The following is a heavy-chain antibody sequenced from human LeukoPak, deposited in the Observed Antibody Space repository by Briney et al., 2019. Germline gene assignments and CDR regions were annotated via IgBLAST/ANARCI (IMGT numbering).Heavy chain of an antibody. V-gene: IGHV1-46*01. CDR3: ARGIVYGGSLKTNWFDP. Sequence: ASVKVSCKASGYTFTSYYMHWVRQAPGQGLEWMGIINPSGGSTSYAQRFQGRVTMTRDTSTSTVYMELSSLRSEDTAVYYCARGIVYGGSLKTNWFDPGGQGTLVTVSS. CDR2: INPSGGST. D-gene: IGHD4-23*01. CDR1: GYTFTSYY. J-gene: IGHJ5*02.